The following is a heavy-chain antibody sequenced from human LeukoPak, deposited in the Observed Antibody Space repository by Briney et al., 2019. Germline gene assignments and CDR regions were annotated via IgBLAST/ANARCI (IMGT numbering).Heavy chain of an antibody. CDR2: INWQGGDP. CDR3: VRVLSGSWDWFDP. CDR1: GFTFDDHT. J-gene: IGHJ5*02. Sequence: GGSLRLSCTASGFTFDDHTMHWVRQAPGKGLEWVALINWQGGDPYYADSVKGRFTISRDNAKNTVYLQMNSLRAEDTALYHCVRVLSGSWDWFDPWGQGTLVTVSS. D-gene: IGHD3-22*01. V-gene: IGHV3-43D*04.